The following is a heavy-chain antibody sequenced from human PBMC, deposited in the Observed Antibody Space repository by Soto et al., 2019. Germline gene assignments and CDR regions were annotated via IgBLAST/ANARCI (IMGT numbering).Heavy chain of an antibody. J-gene: IGHJ5*02. CDR3: ARVAGGVVPVANFDH. V-gene: IGHV3-11*06. Sequence: QVQLVESGGGLVKPGGSLRLSCAASGFTFSDYYMTWIRQAPGKGLEWVSYITSSSSFTNFSDSVKGRFTISRDNAKNSLLLQMNSLRVEDTALYYCARVAGGVVPVANFDHWGQGILVTVSS. CDR2: ITSSSSFT. D-gene: IGHD2-2*01. CDR1: GFTFSDYY.